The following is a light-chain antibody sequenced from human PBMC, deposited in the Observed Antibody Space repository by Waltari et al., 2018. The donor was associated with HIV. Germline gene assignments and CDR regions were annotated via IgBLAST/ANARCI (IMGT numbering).Light chain of an antibody. V-gene: IGLV2-8*01. J-gene: IGLJ2*01. CDR1: SSDVGGYNY. CDR3: SSYVGSSNVV. Sequence: QSALTQPPSASGSPGQSLTISCTGTSSDVGGYNYVSWYQQHPGKAPKLMIYEVPKRPSGVPDRFSGSKSGNTASLTVSGLQAEDEAEYYCSSYVGSSNVVFGGGTKLTVL. CDR2: EVP.